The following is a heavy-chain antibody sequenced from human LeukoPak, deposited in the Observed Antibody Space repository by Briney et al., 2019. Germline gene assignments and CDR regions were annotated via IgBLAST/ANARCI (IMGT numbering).Heavy chain of an antibody. D-gene: IGHD6-19*01. CDR3: ARVYSSGWYRHDH. J-gene: IGHJ4*02. CDR1: GGSFSGYY. CDR2: ISISGSTI. V-gene: IGHV3-11*01. Sequence: LSLTCAVYGGSFSGYYWSWIRQAPGKGLEWVSYISISGSTIYYADSVKGRFTISRDNAKNSLYLQMDSLRAEDTAVYYCARVYSSGWYRHDHWGQGTLVTVSS.